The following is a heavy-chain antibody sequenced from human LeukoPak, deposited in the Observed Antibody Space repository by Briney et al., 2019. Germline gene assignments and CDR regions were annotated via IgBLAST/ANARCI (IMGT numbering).Heavy chain of an antibody. V-gene: IGHV4-34*01. CDR1: GGSFSGYY. CDR3: AGGILTDASNYFDY. CDR2: INHSGST. J-gene: IGHJ4*02. Sequence: SETLSLTCAVYGGSFSGYYWSWIRQPPGKGLEWIGEINHSGSTNYNPSLKSRVTISVDTSKNQFSLKLSSVTAADTAVYYCAGGILTDASNYFDYWGQGTLVTVSS.